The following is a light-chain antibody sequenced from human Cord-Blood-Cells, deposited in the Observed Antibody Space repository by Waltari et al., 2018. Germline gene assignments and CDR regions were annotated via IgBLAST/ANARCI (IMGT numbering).Light chain of an antibody. J-gene: IGKJ2*03. Sequence: EIVLAQSAATLSVCPGEQATLSCRASQSVSSNLAWYQQKPGQAPRLLIYGASTRATGIPARFSGSGSGTEFTLTISSLQSEDFAVYYCQQYNNWPQSFGQGTKLEIK. CDR3: QQYNNWPQS. V-gene: IGKV3-15*01. CDR1: QSVSSN. CDR2: GAS.